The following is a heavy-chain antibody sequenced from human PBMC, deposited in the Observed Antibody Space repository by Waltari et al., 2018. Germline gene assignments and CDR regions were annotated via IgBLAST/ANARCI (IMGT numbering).Heavy chain of an antibody. J-gene: IGHJ4*02. CDR3: ARQDDSSGYYYFDY. CDR1: GGSISRGGYY. D-gene: IGHD3-22*01. V-gene: IGHV4-31*03. CDR2: IYYSGST. Sequence: QVQLQESGPGLVKPSQTLSLTCTVSGGSISRGGYYWSWIRQHPGKGLEWIGYIYYSGSTYYNPSLKSRVTISVDTSKNQFSLKLSSVTAADTAVYYCARQDDSSGYYYFDYWGQGTLVTVSS.